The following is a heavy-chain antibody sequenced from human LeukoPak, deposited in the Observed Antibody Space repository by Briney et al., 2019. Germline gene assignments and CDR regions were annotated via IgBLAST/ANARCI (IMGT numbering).Heavy chain of an antibody. J-gene: IGHJ4*02. V-gene: IGHV3-7*01. D-gene: IGHD1-1*01. CDR2: INQVGSQA. CDR3: ATNSGKRFDY. CDR1: GFTFSNYW. Sequence: GGSLRLSCAASGFTFSNYWMSWVRQTPGEGLEYLANINQVGSQAYYMDSVRGRFTISRDNAKNSLYLQMNSLRAEDTAVYYCATNSGKRFDYWGQGTLVTVSS.